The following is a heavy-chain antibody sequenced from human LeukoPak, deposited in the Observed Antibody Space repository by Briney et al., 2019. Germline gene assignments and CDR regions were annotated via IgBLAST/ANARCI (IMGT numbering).Heavy chain of an antibody. J-gene: IGHJ4*02. D-gene: IGHD4-17*01. CDR3: AKDQDYGDYYFDY. V-gene: IGHV3-21*04. CDR1: GFTFSSYT. Sequence: GGSLRLSCAASGFTFSSYTMNWVRQAPGKGLEWVSSINPSGTSTYNADSVKGRFTISRDNSKNTLYLQMNSLRAEDTAVYYCAKDQDYGDYYFDYWGQGTLVTVSS. CDR2: INPSGTST.